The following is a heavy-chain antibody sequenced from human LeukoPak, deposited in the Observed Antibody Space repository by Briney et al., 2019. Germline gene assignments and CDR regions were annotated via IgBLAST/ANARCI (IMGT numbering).Heavy chain of an antibody. D-gene: IGHD2-21*01. CDR3: AKDLMSIKALIPWDY. Sequence: GGSLRLSCAASGFAFTSFGMHWVRQAPGKGLEWVAFIRNDGDVIYYAESVKGRFTISRDNSKNTVYLQLNSLRAEDTAVYYCAKDLMSIKALIPWDYWGQGTLVTVSP. CDR2: IRNDGDVI. CDR1: GFAFTSFG. V-gene: IGHV3-30*02. J-gene: IGHJ4*02.